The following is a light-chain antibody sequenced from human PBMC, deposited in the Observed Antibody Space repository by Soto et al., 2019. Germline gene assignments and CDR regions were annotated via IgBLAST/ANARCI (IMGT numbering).Light chain of an antibody. V-gene: IGLV1-51*01. Sequence: QSVLTQPPSVSAAPGQKVPISCSGSGSNIGNNYVSWYQQLPGTAPKLLIYDNNKRPSGIPDRFSGSKSGTSATLGITGLQTGDEADYYCGTWDSSLSAGVFGGGTKVTVL. CDR2: DNN. CDR1: GSNIGNNY. CDR3: GTWDSSLSAGV. J-gene: IGLJ3*02.